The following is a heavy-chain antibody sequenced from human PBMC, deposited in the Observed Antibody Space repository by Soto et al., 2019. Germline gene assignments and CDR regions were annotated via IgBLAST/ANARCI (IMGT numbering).Heavy chain of an antibody. J-gene: IGHJ4*02. D-gene: IGHD3-3*01. Sequence: QVQLVQSGAALKRPGSSVQVSCKASGGTLSSHAVSWVRQAPGQGLEWIGGIIPFFGTTKYAQKFQGRVRLTADESAITAYMELSGLRSDDTAVYYCARGLRVLEWPSPLDFWGQGTVVTVSS. V-gene: IGHV1-69*12. CDR2: IIPFFGTT. CDR1: GGTLSSHA. CDR3: ARGLRVLEWPSPLDF.